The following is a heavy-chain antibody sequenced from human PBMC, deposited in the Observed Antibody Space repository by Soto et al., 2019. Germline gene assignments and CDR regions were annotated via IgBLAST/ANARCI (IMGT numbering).Heavy chain of an antibody. V-gene: IGHV1-18*01. J-gene: IGHJ4*02. CDR3: ERRGYYYNDSSGYSYFDY. CDR2: ISAYNGNT. D-gene: IGHD3-22*01. Sequence: QVQLVQSGAEVKKPGASVKDSCKASGYTFTSYGISWARQAPGQGLEWMGWISAYNGNTNYAQKLHGRVTMTTDTSTSTDYMELSSMRSDNTDVYYGERRGYYYNDSSGYSYFDYWGQGTLVTVSS. CDR1: GYTFTSYG.